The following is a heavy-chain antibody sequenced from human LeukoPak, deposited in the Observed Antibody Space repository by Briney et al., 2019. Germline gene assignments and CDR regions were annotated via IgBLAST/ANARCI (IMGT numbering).Heavy chain of an antibody. Sequence: GSSVKVSCKASGGTFSSYAISWVRQAPGQGLEWMGGIIPIFGTANYAQKFQGRVTITADESTSTAYMELSSLRSEDTAVYYCASRITIFGVDPALYYYGMDVWGQGTTVTVSS. CDR3: ASRITIFGVDPALYYYGMDV. J-gene: IGHJ6*02. V-gene: IGHV1-69*01. CDR2: IIPIFGTA. D-gene: IGHD3-3*01. CDR1: GGTFSSYA.